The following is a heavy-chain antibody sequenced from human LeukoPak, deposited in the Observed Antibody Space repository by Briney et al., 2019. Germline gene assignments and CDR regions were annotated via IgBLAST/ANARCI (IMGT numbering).Heavy chain of an antibody. Sequence: PSQTLSLTCTVSGGSISSGGYYWSWIRQHPGKGLEWIGYIYYSGSTYYNPSLKSRVTISVDTSKNQFSLKLSSVTAADTAVYYCARNIQLWLHYFDYLGQGTLVTVSS. J-gene: IGHJ4*02. CDR3: ARNIQLWLHYFDY. CDR2: IYYSGST. CDR1: GGSISSGGYY. D-gene: IGHD5-18*01. V-gene: IGHV4-31*03.